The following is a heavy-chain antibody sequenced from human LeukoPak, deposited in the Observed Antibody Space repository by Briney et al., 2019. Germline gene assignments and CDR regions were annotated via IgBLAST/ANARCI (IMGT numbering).Heavy chain of an antibody. J-gene: IGHJ5*02. CDR3: ARDAHDYSNYGWFDL. D-gene: IGHD4-11*01. CDR1: GVTFSGYS. V-gene: IGHV3-21*04. Sequence: GGSLRLSCAASGVTFSGYSMNWVRQAPGKGLEWVSAITATSLHIYYADSVKGRFTISRDDSKDSLHLHMNSLRADDTAIYYCARDAHDYSNYGWFDLWGQGTLVTVSS. CDR2: ITATSLHI.